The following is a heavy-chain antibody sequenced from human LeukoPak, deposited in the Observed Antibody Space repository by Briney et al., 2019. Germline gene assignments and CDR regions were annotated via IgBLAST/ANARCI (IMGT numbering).Heavy chain of an antibody. CDR2: INHSGST. CDR1: GGSFSGYY. J-gene: IGHJ6*02. CDR3: AREAWVSGDSKYRYYGIDV. D-gene: IGHD4-17*01. Sequence: MSSETLSLTCAVYGGSFSGYYWSWIRQPPGKGLEWIGEINHSGSTNYNPSLKSRVTISVDTSKNQFSLKPSSVTAADTALYYCAREAWVSGDSKYRYYGIDVWGQGTTVTVSS. V-gene: IGHV4-34*01.